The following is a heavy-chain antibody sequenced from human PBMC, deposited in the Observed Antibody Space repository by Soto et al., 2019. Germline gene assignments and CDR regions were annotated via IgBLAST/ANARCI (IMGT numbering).Heavy chain of an antibody. CDR1: GDIGSSYT. J-gene: IGHJ6*02. V-gene: IGHV1-69*06. CDR2: IIPIIGGV. Sequence: QVQLVPSGAEVKTPGSSVKVSCKAAGDIGSSYTISWLRQAPRHGLEWMGGIIPIIGGVGYAEKYRGRVTSTADKSSTTAYMEQTDHRADDTALYYCAKGEGPQEVDGSLYYCGMDGWGQGPTVTVSS. D-gene: IGHD6-19*01. CDR3: AKGEGPQEVDGSLYYCGMDG.